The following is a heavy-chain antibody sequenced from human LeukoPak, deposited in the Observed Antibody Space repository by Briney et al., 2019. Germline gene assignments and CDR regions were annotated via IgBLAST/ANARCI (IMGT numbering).Heavy chain of an antibody. Sequence: PGRSLRLSCAASGFTFSSYGMHWVRQAPGKGLEWVSYISSRGSTIYYADSVRGRFTISRDNAKNSLYLQMNSLRAEDTAVYYCARDPLVTAGHFDCWGQGTLVTVSS. D-gene: IGHD6-25*01. CDR2: ISSRGSTI. CDR1: GFTFSSYG. CDR3: ARDPLVTAGHFDC. J-gene: IGHJ4*02. V-gene: IGHV3-48*04.